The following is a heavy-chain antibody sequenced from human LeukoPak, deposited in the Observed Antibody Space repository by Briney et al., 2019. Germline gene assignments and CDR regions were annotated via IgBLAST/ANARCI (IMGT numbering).Heavy chain of an antibody. D-gene: IGHD1-26*01. CDR2: ISYDGSNK. V-gene: IGHV3-30-3*01. J-gene: IGHJ4*02. CDR1: GFTFSSYA. CDR3: WVGATSFDY. Sequence: GRSLRLSCAASGFTFSSYAMHWVRQAPGKGLEWVAVISYDGSNKYYADSVKGRFTISRDNSKNTLYLQMNSLGAEDTAVYRGWVGATSFDYWGQGTLVTVSS.